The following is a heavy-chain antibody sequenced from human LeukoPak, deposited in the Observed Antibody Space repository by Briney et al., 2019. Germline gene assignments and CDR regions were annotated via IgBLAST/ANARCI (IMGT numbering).Heavy chain of an antibody. D-gene: IGHD1-1*01. J-gene: IGHJ4*02. CDR3: ARDGPWKSDY. Sequence: PSETLSLTCTVSGGSVSSSYYWGWIRQPPGKGLEWIGSICSGGNICSNPSLESRVTISVDSSRSHFFLQLTSATAADTAVYLCARDGPWKSDYWGQGTLVTVSS. CDR1: GGSVSSSYY. CDR2: ICSGGNI. V-gene: IGHV4-39*02.